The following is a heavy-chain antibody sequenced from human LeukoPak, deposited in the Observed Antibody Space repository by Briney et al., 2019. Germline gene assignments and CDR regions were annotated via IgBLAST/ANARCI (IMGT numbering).Heavy chain of an antibody. CDR1: GYTFTSYY. CDR3: ARRDGVVVVAASRY. J-gene: IGHJ4*02. CDR2: INTNTGNP. D-gene: IGHD2-15*01. V-gene: IGHV7-4-1*02. Sequence: ASVKVSCKASGYTFTSYYMHWVRQAPGQGLEWMGWINTNTGNPTYAQGFTGRFVFSLDTSVSTAYLQVSSLKAEDTAVYYCARRDGVVVVAASRYWGQGTLVTVSS.